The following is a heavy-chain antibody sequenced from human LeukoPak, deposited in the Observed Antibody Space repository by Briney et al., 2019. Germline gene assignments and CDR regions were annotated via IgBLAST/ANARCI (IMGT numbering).Heavy chain of an antibody. V-gene: IGHV3-23*01. D-gene: IGHD3-9*01. J-gene: IGHJ6*03. CDR2: ITNSGDNT. Sequence: GGSLRLSCAASGFTFSSYAMSWVRQAPGKGLEWVSAITNSGDNTYYADSVKGRFTISRDNSKNTLYLQMNSLRAEDTAVYYCARDPLTLYDYYMDVWGKGTTVTVSS. CDR1: GFTFSSYA. CDR3: ARDPLTLYDYYMDV.